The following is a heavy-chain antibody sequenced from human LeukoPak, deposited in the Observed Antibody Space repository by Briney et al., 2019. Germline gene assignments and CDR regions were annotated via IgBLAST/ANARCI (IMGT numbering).Heavy chain of an antibody. J-gene: IGHJ4*02. D-gene: IGHD3-22*01. V-gene: IGHV1-24*01. Sequence: ASVKVSCKVSGYTLTELSIHWVRQAPGKGLEWVGSFDPEDGETIYAQKFQGRVTMTEDTSTDTVYMDLSSLRSEDTAVYYCATDLGYYDSSGYRDYWGQGTLVTASS. CDR3: ATDLGYYDSSGYRDY. CDR2: FDPEDGET. CDR1: GYTLTELS.